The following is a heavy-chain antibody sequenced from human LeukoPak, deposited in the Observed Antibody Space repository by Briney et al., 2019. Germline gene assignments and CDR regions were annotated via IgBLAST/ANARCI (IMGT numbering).Heavy chain of an antibody. CDR1: GFTLSSYE. CDR3: AREKLSFFDSSGYFDY. D-gene: IGHD3-22*01. J-gene: IGHJ4*02. V-gene: IGHV3-48*03. CDR2: ISSTSI. Sequence: GGSLRLSCAASGFTLSSYEMNCVRQAPGKGLEWVSYISSTSIHYADSVKGRFTISRDNAKNSLYLQMSRLRAEDTAVYYCAREKLSFFDSSGYFDYWGQGTLVTVSS.